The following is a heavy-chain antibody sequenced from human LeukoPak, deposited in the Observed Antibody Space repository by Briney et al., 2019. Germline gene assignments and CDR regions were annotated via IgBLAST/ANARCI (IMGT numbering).Heavy chain of an antibody. CDR3: VRDLGWGSFDY. D-gene: IGHD3/OR15-3a*01. V-gene: IGHV3-7*01. J-gene: IGHJ4*02. CDR2: IKHDGSEK. Sequence: GGSLRLSCGASGFTFGISWISWVRQAPGKGPEWVASIKHDGSEKYYVDSVKGRFTISRDNAKNSLYLQMNSLRAEDAAVYYCVRDLGWGSFDYWGQGTLVIVSS. CDR1: GFTFGISW.